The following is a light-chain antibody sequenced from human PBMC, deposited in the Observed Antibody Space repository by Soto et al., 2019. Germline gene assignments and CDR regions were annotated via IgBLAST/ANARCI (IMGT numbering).Light chain of an antibody. CDR2: GVS. CDR1: QSVSTY. Sequence: DIQMTQSPSSLSASVGDRVTITCRASQSVSTYLNWYSQKSGGAPKLLIHGVSKLENGTPSRFSGSGLATDFTLTITTLQPEAVAVYFGQQTYMVRYTFGQGTKVEI. J-gene: IGKJ2*01. V-gene: IGKV1-39*01. CDR3: QQTYMVRYT.